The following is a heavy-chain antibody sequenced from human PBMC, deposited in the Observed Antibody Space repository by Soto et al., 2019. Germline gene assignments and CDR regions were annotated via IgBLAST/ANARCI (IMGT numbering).Heavy chain of an antibody. CDR3: AREYTAWPLAYGLDV. D-gene: IGHD2-2*02. Sequence: LRLSCVASGFMFRSYGFHWVRQAPGKGLEWVAVIWLDGTNRYYGDSVKGRFTIHRDNAKNSVSLQMNSLRAEDTAVYYCAREYTAWPLAYGLDVWGQGTTVTVSS. CDR2: IWLDGTNR. V-gene: IGHV3-33*01. J-gene: IGHJ6*02. CDR1: GFMFRSYG.